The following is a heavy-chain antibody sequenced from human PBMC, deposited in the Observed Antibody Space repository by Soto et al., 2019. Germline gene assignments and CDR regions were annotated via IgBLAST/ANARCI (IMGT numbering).Heavy chain of an antibody. J-gene: IGHJ4*02. CDR2: ISAYNGNT. CDR1: GYTFTSYG. Sequence: ASVKVCCKASGYTFTSYGISWLRQAPGQGLEWMGRISAYNGNTNYAQKLQGRVTMTTDTSTSTAYMELRSLRSDDTAVYYGARDRGITMVRGAPGYWGQGTLVTVSS. CDR3: ARDRGITMVRGAPGY. V-gene: IGHV1-18*01. D-gene: IGHD3-10*01.